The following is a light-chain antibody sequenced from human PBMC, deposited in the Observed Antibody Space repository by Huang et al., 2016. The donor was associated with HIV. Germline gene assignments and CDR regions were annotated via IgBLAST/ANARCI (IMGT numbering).Light chain of an antibody. J-gene: IGKJ1*01. CDR1: QDIYNY. Sequence: DIQLTQSPSAMAASVGDRVTITCRATQDIYNYLAWFQQQPGKAPKRLSYGASSLQTGGPSRFSGSGSGTEFTLTINNLQPEDSATYFCLQHKNFHAPTFGQGTKVEIK. V-gene: IGKV1-17*03. CDR2: GAS. CDR3: LQHKNFHAPT.